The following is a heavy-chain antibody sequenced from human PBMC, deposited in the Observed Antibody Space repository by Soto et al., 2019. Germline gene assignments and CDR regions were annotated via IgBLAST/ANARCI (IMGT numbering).Heavy chain of an antibody. J-gene: IGHJ4*02. CDR1: GFTFDDYT. CDR2: TSWDGGST. CDR3: AKDAYYYDSSGYLVD. D-gene: IGHD3-22*01. Sequence: PGGSLRLSCAASGFTFDDYTMHWVRQAPGKGLEWVSLTSWDGGSTYYADSVKGRFTISRDNSKNSLYLQMNSLRTEDTALYYCAKDAYYYDSSGYLVDWGQGTLVTVSS. V-gene: IGHV3-43*01.